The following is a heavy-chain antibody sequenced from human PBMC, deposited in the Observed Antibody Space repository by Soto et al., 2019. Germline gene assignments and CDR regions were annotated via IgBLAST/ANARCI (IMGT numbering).Heavy chain of an antibody. D-gene: IGHD1-1*01. Sequence: SETLSLTSTVSGASISGFYWSWIRKSAGKGLEWIGRIYATGTTDYNPSLKSRVMMSVDTSKKQFSLKLRSVTAADTAVYYCVRDGTKTLRDWFDPWGQGISVTVSS. V-gene: IGHV4-4*07. CDR2: IYATGTT. CDR3: VRDGTKTLRDWFDP. CDR1: GASISGFY. J-gene: IGHJ5*02.